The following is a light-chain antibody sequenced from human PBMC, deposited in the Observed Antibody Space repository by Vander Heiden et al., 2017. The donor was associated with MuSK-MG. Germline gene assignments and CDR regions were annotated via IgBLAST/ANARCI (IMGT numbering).Light chain of an antibody. CDR1: SSDVGAYNY. CDR3: SSFAGSNNV. CDR2: EVS. J-gene: IGLJ1*01. V-gene: IGLV2-8*01. Sequence: QSALTQPPSASGSPGQSVTISCTGTSSDVGAYNYVSWYQQHPGKAPKLMIYEVSKRPSGVPDRFSGSKSGNTASLTVSGLQAEDEADYCCSSFAGSNNVFGTGTKVTVL.